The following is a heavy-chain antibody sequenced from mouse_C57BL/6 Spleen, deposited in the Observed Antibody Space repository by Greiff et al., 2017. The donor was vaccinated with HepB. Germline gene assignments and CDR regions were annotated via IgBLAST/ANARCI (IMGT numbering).Heavy chain of an antibody. CDR1: GFTFTDYY. CDR2: IRNKANGYTT. CDR3: ARHITTVVAPYVDY. V-gene: IGHV7-3*01. D-gene: IGHD1-1*01. Sequence: EVKLVESGGGLVQPGGSLSLSCAASGFTFTDYYMSWVRQPPGKALEWLGFIRNKANGYTTEYSASVKGRFTISSDNSQSILYLQMNALRAEDSATYYCARHITTVVAPYVDYWGQGTTLTVSS. J-gene: IGHJ2*01.